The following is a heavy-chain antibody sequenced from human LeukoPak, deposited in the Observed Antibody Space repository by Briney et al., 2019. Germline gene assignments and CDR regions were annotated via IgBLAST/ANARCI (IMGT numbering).Heavy chain of an antibody. Sequence: PGGSLRLSCAASGFTFSSYGMHWVRQAPGKGLEWVAVISYDGSNKYYADSVKGRFTISRDNSKNTLYLQMNSLRAEDTAVYYCAKDPAPDLGYCSGGTCYPYFDYWGQGTLVTVSS. CDR2: ISYDGSNK. CDR3: AKDPAPDLGYCSGGTCYPYFDY. D-gene: IGHD2-15*01. V-gene: IGHV3-30*18. J-gene: IGHJ4*02. CDR1: GFTFSSYG.